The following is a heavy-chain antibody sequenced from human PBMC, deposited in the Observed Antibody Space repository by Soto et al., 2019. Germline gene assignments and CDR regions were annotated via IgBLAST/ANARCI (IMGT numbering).Heavy chain of an antibody. CDR1: GFTLGNYG. J-gene: IGHJ4*02. D-gene: IGHD1-1*01. V-gene: IGHV3-23*01. CDR2: FSGGSGTT. Sequence: VQLLESGGGLVQPGGSLRLSRVVSGFTLGNYGVTLVRQAPGKGLEWVSGFSGGSGTTHYRDSVKGRFTISRDDSKSTVYLQMNSLGVDDTAVYYCVKWNGYGDYWGQGTLVTVSS. CDR3: VKWNGYGDY.